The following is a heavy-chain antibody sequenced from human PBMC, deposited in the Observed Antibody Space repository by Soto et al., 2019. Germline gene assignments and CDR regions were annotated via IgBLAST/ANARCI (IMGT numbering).Heavy chain of an antibody. D-gene: IGHD3-16*01. CDR2: IWHDGGNK. J-gene: IGHJ4*02. Sequence: GSLRLSWAGSGFTFRRCCMLVVRQAPGKGLEWVAFIWHDGGNKFYAESVKGRFTISRDNSKNTLYLQMTSLSAEDTAMYYCAREGEVNPRLGKDYPGTATLVTLSS. CDR1: GFTFRRCC. CDR3: AREGEVNPRLGKDY. V-gene: IGHV3-33*01.